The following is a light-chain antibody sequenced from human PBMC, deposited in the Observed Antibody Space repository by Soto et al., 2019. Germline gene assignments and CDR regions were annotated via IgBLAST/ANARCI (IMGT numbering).Light chain of an antibody. J-gene: IGLJ1*01. CDR2: EVN. V-gene: IGLV2-14*01. CDR3: FSLTTNSTNV. CDR1: SSDIGAYDY. Sequence: QSALTKPASLSWSPGQSITISCTGTSSDIGAYDYVSWFQQHPGKAPKLMISEVNNRPSGVSNRFSGSKSGNTSYLTISWLQVEDEAEYWCFSLTTNSTNVFGTGTKLTVL.